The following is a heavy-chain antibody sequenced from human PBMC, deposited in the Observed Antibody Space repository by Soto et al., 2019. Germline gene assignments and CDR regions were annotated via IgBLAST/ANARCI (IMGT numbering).Heavy chain of an antibody. Sequence: GQSLKISCQAFGYNFATYWIAWVRQMSGKGLEYMGIIYPGNSDARSSPSFQGQVTFSADKSISTAYLHWSSLKASDTAMYYCARHGFYGDYASNYFDPWGQGPLVTVSS. D-gene: IGHD4-17*01. J-gene: IGHJ5*02. CDR1: GYNFATYW. CDR2: IYPGNSDA. CDR3: ARHGFYGDYASNYFDP. V-gene: IGHV5-51*01.